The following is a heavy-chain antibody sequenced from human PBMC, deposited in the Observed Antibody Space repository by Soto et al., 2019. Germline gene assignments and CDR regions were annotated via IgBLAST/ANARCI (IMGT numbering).Heavy chain of an antibody. CDR3: ARGPTSGWFDP. CDR1: GGSVSSSDNY. V-gene: IGHV4-61*08. CDR2: IYYSGST. D-gene: IGHD3-16*01. Sequence: PSETLSLTCTVSGGSVSSSDNYWSWIRQPPGKGLEWIGYIYYSGSTKYNPSLKSRVTISTETPKNQFSLKLRYVTAADTAVYYCARGPTSGWFDPWGQGTLVTVSS. J-gene: IGHJ5*02.